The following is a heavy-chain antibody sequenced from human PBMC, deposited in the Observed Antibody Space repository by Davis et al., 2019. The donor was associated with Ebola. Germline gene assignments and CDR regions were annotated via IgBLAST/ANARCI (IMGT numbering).Heavy chain of an antibody. CDR1: GYTFTTYG. J-gene: IGHJ4*02. V-gene: IGHV1-18*01. CDR3: ARDLSGDNILCPDY. Sequence: ASVKVSCKASGYTFTTYGISWVRQAPGQGLEWMGWISAYNGNTNYAQKLQGRVTMTTDTSTNTAYMELSSLTSDDTAVYYCARDLSGDNILCPDYWGQGTLVTVSS. D-gene: IGHD1-26*01. CDR2: ISAYNGNT.